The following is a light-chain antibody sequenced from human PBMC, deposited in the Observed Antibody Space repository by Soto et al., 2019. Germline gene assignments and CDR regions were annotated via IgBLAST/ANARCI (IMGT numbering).Light chain of an antibody. J-gene: IGKJ1*01. CDR2: WAS. CDR3: EQYYSTPWT. V-gene: IGKV4-1*01. CDR1: QSVLYSSNNKNH. Sequence: DIVMTQTPDSLAVSLGERGTINCKSSQSVLYSSNNKNHLAGYQQKPGQPPKLLIYWASTRESGVPDRFSGSGSGTDFTLTISSLQAADVAVYYCEQYYSTPWTFCQGTNADI.